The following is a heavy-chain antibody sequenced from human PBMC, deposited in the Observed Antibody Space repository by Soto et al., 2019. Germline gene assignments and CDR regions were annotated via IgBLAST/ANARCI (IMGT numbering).Heavy chain of an antibody. CDR3: VNILMEHDFAGA. D-gene: IGHD1-26*01. V-gene: IGHV3-64D*08. Sequence: EVQLVESGGGFVQPGGSLTLSCSASGFTFHVYAYHWVRQAPGKGLEFVSAISSDGRTTYYADSVRGRFTISRDTSRNTLSLQMRSLRSEDTAVYYCVNILMEHDFAGAWGQGALVTVSS. J-gene: IGHJ5*02. CDR2: ISSDGRTT. CDR1: GFTFHVYA.